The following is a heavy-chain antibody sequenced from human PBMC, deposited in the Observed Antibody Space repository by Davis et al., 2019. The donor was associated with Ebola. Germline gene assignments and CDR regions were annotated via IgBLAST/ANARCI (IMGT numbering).Heavy chain of an antibody. CDR2: IYHSESS. D-gene: IGHD6-19*01. V-gene: IGHV4-59*08. CDR1: GGSISSYY. CDR3: ARHAPHSGGWYSAWLDP. Sequence: MPSETLSLTCTVSGGSISSYYWSWIRQPPGKGLEWIGYIYHSESSNYNPSLESRITISVDTSKNQISLRLRSVTAADTAVYYCARHAPHSGGWYSAWLDPWGQGTVVTVSS. J-gene: IGHJ5*02.